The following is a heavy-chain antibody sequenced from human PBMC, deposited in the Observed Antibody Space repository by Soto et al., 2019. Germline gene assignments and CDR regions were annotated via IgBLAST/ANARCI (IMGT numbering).Heavy chain of an antibody. Sequence: SETLSLTCTVSGGSISSYYWSWIRQPPGKGLEWIGYIYYSGSTNYNPSLKSRVTISVDTSKNQFSLKLSSVTAADTAVYYCARVSSDFWSGYYTGPKYYYYSGLDVWGQGTTVTV. CDR2: IYYSGST. D-gene: IGHD3-3*01. CDR1: GGSISSYY. J-gene: IGHJ6*02. V-gene: IGHV4-59*01. CDR3: ARVSSDFWSGYYTGPKYYYYSGLDV.